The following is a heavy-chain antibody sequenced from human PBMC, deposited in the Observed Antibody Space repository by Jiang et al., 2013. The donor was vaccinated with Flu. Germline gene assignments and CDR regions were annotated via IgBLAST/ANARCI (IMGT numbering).Heavy chain of an antibody. Sequence: EVQLLESGGGLVQPGGSLRLSCTASGFTFSSYSLSWVRQTPGRGLEWVSAIGGSGVDTYYAGSARGRFSISRDNSKNAMYLQMDSLRAEDTAVYYCARETPFLEWRFLDYWGRGTQSPSPQ. CDR3: ARETPFLEWRFLDY. CDR2: IGGSGVDT. J-gene: IGHJ4*02. D-gene: IGHD3-3*02. CDR1: GFTFSSYS. V-gene: IGHV3-23*01.